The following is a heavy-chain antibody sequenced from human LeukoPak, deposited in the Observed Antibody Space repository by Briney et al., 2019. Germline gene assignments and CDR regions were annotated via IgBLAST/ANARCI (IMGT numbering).Heavy chain of an antibody. CDR1: GFTFDDYG. J-gene: IGHJ5*02. CDR2: IGWNGDST. CDR3: AREIPVAARPGNWFDP. D-gene: IGHD6-6*01. V-gene: IGHV3-20*04. Sequence: GGSLRLSCAASGFTFDDYGMSWVRQAPGKRLEWVSGIGWNGDSTGYADSVKGRFTISRDNAKNSLYLQMNSLRAEDTALYYCAREIPVAARPGNWFDPWGQGTLVTVSS.